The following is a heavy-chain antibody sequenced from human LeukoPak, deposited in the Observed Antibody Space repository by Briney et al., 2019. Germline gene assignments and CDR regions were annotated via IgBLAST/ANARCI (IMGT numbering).Heavy chain of an antibody. V-gene: IGHV4-4*07. Sequence: SETLSLTCTVSGGSIGSYYWSWIRQPAGKGLEWIGCISTSGGTNYNPSLKSRVTVSVDTSKNQFSLKLSSVTAADTAVYYCARDLIVFPYNWFDPWGQGTLVTVSS. CDR2: ISTSGGT. J-gene: IGHJ5*02. D-gene: IGHD2-15*01. CDR1: GGSIGSYY. CDR3: ARDLIVFPYNWFDP.